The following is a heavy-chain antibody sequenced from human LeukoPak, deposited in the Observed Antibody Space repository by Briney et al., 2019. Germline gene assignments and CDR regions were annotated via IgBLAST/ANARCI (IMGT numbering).Heavy chain of an antibody. V-gene: IGHV4-34*01. CDR2: INHSGST. CDR1: GGSFSGYY. D-gene: IGHD5-24*01. Sequence: SETLSLTCAVYGGSFSGYYWSWIRQPPGKGLEWIGEINHSGSTNYNPSLKSRVTISVDTSKNQFSLKLCSVTAADTAVYYCAGGHPCLQIDKTSVNWFDPWGQGTLVTVSS. CDR3: AGGHPCLQIDKTSVNWFDP. J-gene: IGHJ5*02.